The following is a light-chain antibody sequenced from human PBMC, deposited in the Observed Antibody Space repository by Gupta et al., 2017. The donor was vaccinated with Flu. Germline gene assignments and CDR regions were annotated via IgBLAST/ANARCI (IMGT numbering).Light chain of an antibody. CDR3: QSYDSRNVV. CDR2: EDN. V-gene: IGLV6-57*01. CDR1: SGGIASNY. J-gene: IGLJ2*01. Sequence: NFMLTQPHSVSESPGKTVTLSCTRSSGGIASNYVQWYQQRPGSSPTTVISEDNRRPSGVPDRFSGSIDTSSNSASLIISGLKAEDEADYYCQSYDSRNVVFGGGTKLTVL.